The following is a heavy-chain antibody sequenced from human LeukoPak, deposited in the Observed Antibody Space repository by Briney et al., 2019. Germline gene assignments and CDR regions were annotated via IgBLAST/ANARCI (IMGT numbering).Heavy chain of an antibody. CDR3: ARQTYYYDSSGYNNWFDP. CDR2: IYSGGST. J-gene: IGHJ5*02. V-gene: IGHV3-53*01. D-gene: IGHD3-22*01. Sequence: GGSLRLSCTVSGFTVSSNYMSWVRQAPGKGLEWVSVIYSGGSTYYADSVKGRFTISRDNSKNTLYLQMNSLRAEDTAVYYCARQTYYYDSSGYNNWFDPWGQGTLVTVSS. CDR1: GFTVSSNY.